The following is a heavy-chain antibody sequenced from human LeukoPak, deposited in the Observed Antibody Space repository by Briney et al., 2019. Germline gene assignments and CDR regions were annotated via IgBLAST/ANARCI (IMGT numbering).Heavy chain of an antibody. Sequence: ASVKVSCKASGYTFTGYYMHWVRQAPGQGLEWMGWINPNSGGTNYAQKFQGRVTMTRDTSISTAYMELSRMRSDDTAVYYCARVIPRKQLVLYYWGQGTLDTVSS. CDR2: INPNSGGT. D-gene: IGHD6-6*01. V-gene: IGHV1-2*02. CDR3: ARVIPRKQLVLYY. CDR1: GYTFTGYY. J-gene: IGHJ4*02.